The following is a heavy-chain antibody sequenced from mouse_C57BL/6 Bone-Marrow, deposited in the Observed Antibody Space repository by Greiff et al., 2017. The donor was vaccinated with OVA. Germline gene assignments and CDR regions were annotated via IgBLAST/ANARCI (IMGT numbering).Heavy chain of an antibody. J-gene: IGHJ2*01. Sequence: QVQLQQPGAELVKPGASVKLSCKASGYTFTRYWLHWVKQRPGQSLEWIGMIHPHSGSTNYNEKFKSKATLTVDKSSSTAYMQLSSLTSEESAVYYCASHDGYYVPFDYWGQGTTLTVSS. CDR3: ASHDGYYVPFDY. V-gene: IGHV1-64*01. CDR1: GYTFTRYW. CDR2: IHPHSGST. D-gene: IGHD2-3*01.